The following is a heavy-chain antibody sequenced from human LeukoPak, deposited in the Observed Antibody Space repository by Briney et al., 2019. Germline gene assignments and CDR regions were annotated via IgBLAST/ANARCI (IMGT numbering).Heavy chain of an antibody. D-gene: IGHD5-18*01. CDR1: GFTFSSYA. V-gene: IGHV3-23*01. Sequence: GGSLRLSCAASGFTFSSYAMSWVRQAPGKGLEWVSVISGGGADDITYYADSVKGRFTISRDNSKNSLYLQMNSLRAEDTAVYYCARRAAMVRGDYWGQGTLVTVSS. CDR2: ISGGGADDIT. CDR3: ARRAAMVRGDY. J-gene: IGHJ4*02.